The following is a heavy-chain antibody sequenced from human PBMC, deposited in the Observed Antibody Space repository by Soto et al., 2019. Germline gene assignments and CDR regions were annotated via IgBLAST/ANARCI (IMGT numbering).Heavy chain of an antibody. Sequence: SETLSLTCTVSGGSISSYYWSWLRQPPGKGLEWIGYIYYSGSTNCNPSLKSRVTISVDTSKNQFSLKLSSVTAADTAVYYCAREIAVAAAFDYWGQGTLVTVSS. J-gene: IGHJ4*02. V-gene: IGHV4-59*01. CDR2: IYYSGST. CDR3: AREIAVAAAFDY. CDR1: GGSISSYY. D-gene: IGHD6-19*01.